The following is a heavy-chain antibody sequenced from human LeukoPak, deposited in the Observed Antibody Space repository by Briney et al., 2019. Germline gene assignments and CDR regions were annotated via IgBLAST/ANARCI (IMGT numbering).Heavy chain of an antibody. CDR1: GFTFSDYY. CDR2: ISSSGSTI. J-gene: IGHJ4*02. D-gene: IGHD4-17*01. CDR3: AREIAGVTTIDY. Sequence: PGGSLRLSCTASGFTFSDYYMSWIRQAPGMGLEWVSYISSSGSTIYYADTVKGRFTISRDNAKNTLYLQMNSLRAEDTAVYYCAREIAGVTTIDYWGQGTLVTVSS. V-gene: IGHV3-11*01.